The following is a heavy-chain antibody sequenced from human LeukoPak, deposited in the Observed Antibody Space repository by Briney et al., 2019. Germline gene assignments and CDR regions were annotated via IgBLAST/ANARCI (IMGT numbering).Heavy chain of an antibody. CDR3: TTVGYSSGWYTSIDY. Sequence: PGGSLRLSCAASGFTFSNAWMSWVRQAPGKGLEWVDRIKSKTDGGTTDFAAPVKGRFTISRDDSKNTLYLQMNSLKTEDTAVYYCTTVGYSSGWYTSIDYWGQGTLVTVSS. CDR1: GFTFSNAW. CDR2: IKSKTDGGTT. V-gene: IGHV3-15*01. D-gene: IGHD6-19*01. J-gene: IGHJ4*02.